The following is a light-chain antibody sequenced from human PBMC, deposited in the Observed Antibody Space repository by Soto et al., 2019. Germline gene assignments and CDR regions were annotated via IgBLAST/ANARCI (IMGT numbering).Light chain of an antibody. Sequence: DIQMTESPSTLSASVGHRVTITWRASQSISSWLAWYQQKPGKAPKLLIYDASSLESGVPSRFSGSGSGTEFTFTISSLQPEDIATYYCQQYDSYSTWTFGQGTKVDIK. J-gene: IGKJ1*01. V-gene: IGKV1-5*01. CDR3: QQYDSYSTWT. CDR1: QSISSW. CDR2: DAS.